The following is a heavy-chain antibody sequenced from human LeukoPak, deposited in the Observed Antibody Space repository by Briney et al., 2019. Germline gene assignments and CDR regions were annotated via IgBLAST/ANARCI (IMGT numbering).Heavy chain of an antibody. D-gene: IGHD3-22*01. Sequence: GGSLRLSCAASGFTFSSYSMNWVRQAPGKGLEWVSSISSSSSYIYYADSVKGRFTISRDNAKNSLYLQMNSLRAEDTAVYYCAKEGSYYDSSGYYYDYWGQGTLVTVSS. CDR1: GFTFSSYS. V-gene: IGHV3-21*01. J-gene: IGHJ4*02. CDR3: AKEGSYYDSSGYYYDY. CDR2: ISSSSSYI.